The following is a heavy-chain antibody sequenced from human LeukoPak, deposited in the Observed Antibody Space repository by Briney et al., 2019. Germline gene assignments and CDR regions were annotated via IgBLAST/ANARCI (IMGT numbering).Heavy chain of an antibody. CDR1: GVTFSSHS. J-gene: IGHJ5*01. D-gene: IGHD2-15*01. V-gene: IGHV3-74*01. CDR2: ISRDGTST. Sequence: GGSLRLSCAASGVTFSSHSMHWVRQAPEKGLVWVSCISRDGTSTNYADAVKGRFTISRDNAKNTLYLQMNSLRVEDTAVYSCARGWYGPDSCGQGTLVTVSS. CDR3: ARGWYGPDS.